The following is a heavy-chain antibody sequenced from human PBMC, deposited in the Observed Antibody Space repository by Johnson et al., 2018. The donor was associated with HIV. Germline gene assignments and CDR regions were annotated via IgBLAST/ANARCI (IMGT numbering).Heavy chain of an antibody. V-gene: IGHV3-20*04. CDR1: GFTFDDYG. Sequence: VQLVESGGGVVRPGGSLRLSCAVSGFTFDDYGMSWVRQAPGKGLEWVSGINWNGDTKGYADSVNGRFTISRDNSNNTLFLHMSGLRGEDTAVYYCAKSPGKDHGGKSGAFDIWGQGTMVTVSS. D-gene: IGHD4-23*01. J-gene: IGHJ3*02. CDR3: AKSPGKDHGGKSGAFDI. CDR2: INWNGDTK.